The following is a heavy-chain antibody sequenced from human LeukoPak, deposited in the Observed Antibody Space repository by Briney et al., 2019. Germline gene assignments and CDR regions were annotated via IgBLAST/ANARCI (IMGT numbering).Heavy chain of an antibody. J-gene: IGHJ4*02. Sequence: GGSLRLSCAASGFTFSSYGMHWVRQAPGKGLEWVAVIWYDGSNKYYADSVKGRFTISRDNSKNTLYLQMNSLRAEDTAVYYCARDRGTTSIDHWGQGTLVTVSS. V-gene: IGHV3-33*01. D-gene: IGHD1-1*01. CDR2: IWYDGSNK. CDR1: GFTFSSYG. CDR3: ARDRGTTSIDH.